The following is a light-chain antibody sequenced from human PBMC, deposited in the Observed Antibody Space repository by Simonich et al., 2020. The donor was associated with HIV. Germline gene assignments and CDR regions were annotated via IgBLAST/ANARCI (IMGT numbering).Light chain of an antibody. V-gene: IGKV3D-20*01. Sequence: EIVMTQSPATLSVSPGERATLSCRASQSVRSTLAWYQQKPGLAPRLLIYDASSRATGIPDRFSGSGSGTDFTLTISRLEPEDFAVYYCQQYGSSPVTFGGGTKVEIK. CDR1: QSVRST. CDR3: QQYGSSPVT. CDR2: DAS. J-gene: IGKJ4*01.